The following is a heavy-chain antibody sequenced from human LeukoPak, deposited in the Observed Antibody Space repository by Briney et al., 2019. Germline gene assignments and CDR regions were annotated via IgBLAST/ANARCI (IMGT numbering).Heavy chain of an antibody. CDR1: GFTFSSHW. D-gene: IGHD3-10*01. J-gene: IGHJ4*02. CDR3: ARDLSGGFYGSGSSFDY. Sequence: GGSLRLSCAASGFTFSSHWLSWVRQAPGKGLEWVANIKQDGSEKYYVDSVKGRFIIARDNAKNSLYLEMNSLRAEDTAVYYCARDLSGGFYGSGSSFDYWGQGSLVTVSS. V-gene: IGHV3-7*01. CDR2: IKQDGSEK.